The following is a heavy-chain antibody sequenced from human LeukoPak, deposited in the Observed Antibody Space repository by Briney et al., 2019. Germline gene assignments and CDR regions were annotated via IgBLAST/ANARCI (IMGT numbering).Heavy chain of an antibody. CDR1: LITSSNYG. J-gene: IGHJ3*02. CDR2: IWYDGSNE. D-gene: IGHD3/OR15-3a*01. Sequence: GRALRLSCVASLITSSNYGMHWGRQAPGKGLEWGALIWYDGSNEYYADSVKGRFSISRDNSKDTLHMQMNSLRAEDTAVYYCASGDRTGYSGDAFNMWGQGTMVTVSS. CDR3: ASGDRTGYSGDAFNM. V-gene: IGHV3-33*01.